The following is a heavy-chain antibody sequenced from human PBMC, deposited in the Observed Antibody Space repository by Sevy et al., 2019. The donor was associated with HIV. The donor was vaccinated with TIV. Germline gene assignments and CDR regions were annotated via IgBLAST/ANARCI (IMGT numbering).Heavy chain of an antibody. CDR3: ARLGYYYDSSGSRRGFDC. Sequence: GGSLRLSCAASGFTFSSYSMNWVRQAPGKGLEWVSYISSSSSTIYYADSVKGRFTISRDNAKNSLYLQMNSLRDEDTAVYYCARLGYYYDSSGSRRGFDCWGQGTLVTVSS. CDR1: GFTFSSYS. J-gene: IGHJ4*02. V-gene: IGHV3-48*02. CDR2: ISSSSSTI. D-gene: IGHD3-22*01.